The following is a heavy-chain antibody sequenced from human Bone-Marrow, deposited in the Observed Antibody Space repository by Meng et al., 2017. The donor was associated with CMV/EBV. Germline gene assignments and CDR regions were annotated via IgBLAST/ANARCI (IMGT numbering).Heavy chain of an antibody. CDR2: IYYSGST. D-gene: IGHD4-17*01. J-gene: IGHJ4*02. CDR3: ARDPGDHDFDY. CDR1: GGSVSSGSYY. Sequence: GSLRLSCTVSGGSVSSGSYYWSWIRQPPGKGLEWIGYIYYSGSTNYNPSLKSRVTISVDTSKNQFSLKLSSVTAADTAVYYCARDPGDHDFDYWGRGTLVTVSS. V-gene: IGHV4-61*01.